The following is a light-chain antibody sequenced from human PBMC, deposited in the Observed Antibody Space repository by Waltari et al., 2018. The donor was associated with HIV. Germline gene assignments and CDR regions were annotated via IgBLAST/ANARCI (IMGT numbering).Light chain of an antibody. CDR1: SSNIGSNT. J-gene: IGLJ1*01. CDR2: INN. V-gene: IGLV1-44*01. Sequence: QSVLTQPPSASGTPGQGVTITCSGSSSNIGSNTVHWYQQLPGLAPTLLLHINNQPPPAVTDRVSCCKSGTSASLASSGLQSEDEGDYYCAAWDDSLNGYYVFGAGTKLTV. CDR3: AAWDDSLNGYYV.